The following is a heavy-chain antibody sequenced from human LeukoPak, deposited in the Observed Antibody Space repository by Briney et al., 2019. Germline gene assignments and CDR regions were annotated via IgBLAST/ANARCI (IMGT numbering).Heavy chain of an antibody. D-gene: IGHD1-26*01. CDR1: GFTFSSYG. CDR2: ISTSSSYI. J-gene: IGHJ3*02. CDR3: AKAAAWGQDAFDI. V-gene: IGHV3-21*04. Sequence: GGSLRLSCAASGFTFSSYGMHWVRQAPGEGLEWVSSISTSSSYIYYADSVKGRFTISRDNAKNSLYLQMNSLRAEDTALYYCAKAAAWGQDAFDIWGQGTMVTVSS.